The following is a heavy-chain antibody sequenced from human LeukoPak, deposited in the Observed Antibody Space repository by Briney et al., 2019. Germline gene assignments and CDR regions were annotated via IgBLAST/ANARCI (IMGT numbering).Heavy chain of an antibody. Sequence: SETLSLTCTVSGGSISSYYWSWIRQPPGKGLEWIGYIYYGGSTNYNPSLKSRVTISVDTSKNQFSLKLSSVTAADTAVYYCASTSSGWSPFDYWGQGTLVTVSS. CDR1: GGSISSYY. CDR2: IYYGGST. J-gene: IGHJ4*02. CDR3: ASTSSGWSPFDY. D-gene: IGHD6-19*01. V-gene: IGHV4-59*08.